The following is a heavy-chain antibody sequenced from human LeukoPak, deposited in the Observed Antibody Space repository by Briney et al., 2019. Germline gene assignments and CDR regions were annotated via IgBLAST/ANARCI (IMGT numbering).Heavy chain of an antibody. J-gene: IGHJ5*02. Sequence: SETLSLTCTVSGGSISSSSYYWDWIRQPPEKGLEWIGAVSYSGSTFYNPSLKTRLTISVDTSKNQFSLKLNSVTAADTAVYHCARQSAWFSPNGKFDPWGQGTLVTVSS. CDR2: VSYSGST. CDR3: ARQSAWFSPNGKFDP. CDR1: GGSISSSSYY. D-gene: IGHD3-10*01. V-gene: IGHV4-39*01.